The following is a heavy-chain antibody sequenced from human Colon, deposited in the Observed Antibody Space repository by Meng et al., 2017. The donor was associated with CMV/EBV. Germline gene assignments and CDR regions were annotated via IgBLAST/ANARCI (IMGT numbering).Heavy chain of an antibody. CDR3: AKEGADNWFDS. J-gene: IGHJ5*01. D-gene: IGHD4/OR15-4a*01. V-gene: IGHV4-59*01. CDR1: GGSISPYY. Sequence: GSLRLSCTVSGGSISPYYWSWIRQPPGKGLEWLGSIFHGGTTNYNSSLKSRLTIPVDTSKNQVFLELRSVTAADTAVYYCAKEGADNWFDSWGQGILVTVSS. CDR2: IFHGGTT.